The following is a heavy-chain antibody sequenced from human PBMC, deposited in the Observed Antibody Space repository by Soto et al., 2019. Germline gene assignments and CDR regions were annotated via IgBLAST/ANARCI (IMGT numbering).Heavy chain of an antibody. D-gene: IGHD6-6*01. V-gene: IGHV4-59*08. CDR1: GGSISSYD. CDR2: IYYSGST. J-gene: IGHJ6*03. Sequence: SETLSLTCTVSGGSISSYDWSWIRQPPGKGLEWIGYIYYSGSTNYNPSLKSRVTISVDTSKNQFSLKLSSVTAADTAVYYCARHEHNSWSIAARPVGRYYYYYMDVWGKGTTVTVSS. CDR3: ARHEHNSWSIAARPVGRYYYYYMDV.